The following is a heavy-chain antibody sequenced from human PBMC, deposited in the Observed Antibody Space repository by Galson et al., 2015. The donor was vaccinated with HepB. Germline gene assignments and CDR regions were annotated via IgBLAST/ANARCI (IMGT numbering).Heavy chain of an antibody. J-gene: IGHJ6*02. D-gene: IGHD3-16*01. V-gene: IGHV3-30*18. CDR2: ISTDGSNE. CDR3: AKSLHLGYYYYYGMDV. CDR1: GFTFNNYA. Sequence: SLRLSCAASGFTFNNYAMHWVRQAPGEGLEWVAVISTDGSNEYYADIVKGRFTISRDNSKSTLYLQMNSLRPEDTALYYCAKSLHLGYYYYYGMDVWGHGTTVTVSS.